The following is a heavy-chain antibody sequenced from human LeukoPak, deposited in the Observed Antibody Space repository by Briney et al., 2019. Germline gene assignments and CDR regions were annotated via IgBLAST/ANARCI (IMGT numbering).Heavy chain of an antibody. CDR3: ARDYGHIVVASDPKYYYYMDV. CDR1: GFTFSSYS. Sequence: PGGSLRLSCAASGFTFSSYSMNWVRQAPGKGLEWISYISSSSSTIYYADSVKGRFTISRDNAKNSLYLQMNSLRAEDTAVYYCARDYGHIVVASDPKYYYYMDVWGKGTTVTVSS. V-gene: IGHV3-48*04. D-gene: IGHD2-21*01. J-gene: IGHJ6*03. CDR2: ISSSSSTI.